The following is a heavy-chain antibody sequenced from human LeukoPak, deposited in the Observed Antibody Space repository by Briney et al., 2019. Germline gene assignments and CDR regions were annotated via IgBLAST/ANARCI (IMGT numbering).Heavy chain of an antibody. CDR3: AKDFDYYDSSGYYGAEYSQH. J-gene: IGHJ1*01. D-gene: IGHD3-22*01. Sequence: GGSLRLSCAASGFTFSSYAMSWVRQAPGKGLEWVSAISGSGGSTYYADSVKGRFTISRDNSKNTLYLQMNSLRAEDTAVYYCAKDFDYYDSSGYYGAEYSQHWGQGTLVTVSS. CDR2: ISGSGGST. V-gene: IGHV3-23*01. CDR1: GFTFSSYA.